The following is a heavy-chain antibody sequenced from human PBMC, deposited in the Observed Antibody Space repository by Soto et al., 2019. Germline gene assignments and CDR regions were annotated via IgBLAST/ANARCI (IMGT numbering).Heavy chain of an antibody. V-gene: IGHV3-74*01. D-gene: IGHD1-26*01. J-gene: IGHJ4*02. CDR2: INSDGTST. CDR3: AGGGSYLVV. Sequence: EVQLVESGGDLVQPGVSLRLSCAASGFSFSSHWMHWDRQAPGKGLVWVSRINSDGTSTPYADSVKGRFTISRDNAKNTLYLQMNSARVEVRVVFYCAGGGSYLVVWGQGALVTVSS. CDR1: GFSFSSHW.